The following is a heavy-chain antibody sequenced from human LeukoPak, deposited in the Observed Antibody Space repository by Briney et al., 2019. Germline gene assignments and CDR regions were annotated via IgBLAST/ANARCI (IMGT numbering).Heavy chain of an antibody. D-gene: IGHD4-17*01. CDR1: GYTFTSYG. V-gene: IGHV1-18*01. J-gene: IGHJ4*02. CDR2: ISAYNGNT. CDR3: ARDWHDYGDYYYFDY. Sequence: ASVTVSFKASGYTFTSYGISWVRQAPGQGLEWMGWISAYNGNTNYAQKLQGRVTMTTDTSTSTAYMELRSLRSDDTAVDYCARDWHDYGDYYYFDYWGQGTLVTVSS.